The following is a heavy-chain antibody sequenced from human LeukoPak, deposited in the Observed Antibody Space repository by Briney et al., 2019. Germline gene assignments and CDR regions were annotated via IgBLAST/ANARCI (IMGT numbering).Heavy chain of an antibody. CDR2: MNPNSGNT. V-gene: IGHV1-8*01. D-gene: IGHD3-16*01. Sequence: ASVEVSCKASGYTFTSYDINWVRQATGPGLEGMGWMNPNSGNTGYAQKFQGRVTMTRSTSISTAYMELSSLRSEDTGVYYCARGRRLGGRLRLITAPWFDPWGQGTRVTVSS. CDR1: GYTFTSYD. CDR3: ARGRRLGGRLRLITAPWFDP. J-gene: IGHJ5*02.